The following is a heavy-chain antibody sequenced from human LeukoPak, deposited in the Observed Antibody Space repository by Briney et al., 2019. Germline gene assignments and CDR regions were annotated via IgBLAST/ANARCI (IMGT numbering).Heavy chain of an antibody. CDR1: GVSVSSGSYY. Sequence: PSETLSLTCTVSGVSVSSGSYYWSWLRQPPGKGLEWIGYIYYSGSTNYNPSLKSRVTISVDTSKNQFSLKLSSVTAADTAVYYCARGMYSSSWYYYGMDVWGQGTTVTVSS. V-gene: IGHV4-61*01. J-gene: IGHJ6*02. D-gene: IGHD6-13*01. CDR2: IYYSGST. CDR3: ARGMYSSSWYYYGMDV.